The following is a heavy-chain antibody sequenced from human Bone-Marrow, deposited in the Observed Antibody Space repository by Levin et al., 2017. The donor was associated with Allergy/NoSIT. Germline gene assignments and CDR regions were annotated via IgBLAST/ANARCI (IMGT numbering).Heavy chain of an antibody. J-gene: IGHJ6*02. V-gene: IGHV3-43*01. Sequence: GGSLRLSCAASGFTFDDYSMHWVRQAPGKGLEWVSLISWDGGRTDYADSVKGRFTISRDNSKNSLYLQMNSLRTEDTALYYCAKDIAAAGTFDFGMAVWGQGTTVSVSS. CDR1: GFTFDDYS. CDR2: ISWDGGRT. CDR3: AKDIAAAGTFDFGMAV. D-gene: IGHD6-13*01.